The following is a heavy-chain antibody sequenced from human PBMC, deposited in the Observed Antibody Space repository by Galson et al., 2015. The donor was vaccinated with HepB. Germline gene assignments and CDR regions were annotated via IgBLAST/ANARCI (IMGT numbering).Heavy chain of an antibody. J-gene: IGHJ4*02. D-gene: IGHD3-22*01. Sequence: SLRLSCAASGFTFSSYAMSWVRQAPGKGLEWVSAISGSGGSTYYADSVKGRFTISRDNSKNTLYLQMNSLRAEDTAVYYCAKDLRSYDSSAPDYWGQGTLVTVSS. CDR1: GFTFSSYA. CDR2: ISGSGGST. V-gene: IGHV3-23*01. CDR3: AKDLRSYDSSAPDY.